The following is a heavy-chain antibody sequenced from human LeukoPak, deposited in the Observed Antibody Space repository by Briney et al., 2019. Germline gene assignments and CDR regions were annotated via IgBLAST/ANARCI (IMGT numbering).Heavy chain of an antibody. CDR2: ISAYNGNT. CDR3: ARANWGSFRSFREGAFDI. CDR1: GYTFTSYG. D-gene: IGHD7-27*01. J-gene: IGHJ3*02. V-gene: IGHV1-18*01. Sequence: VSVKVSCKASGYTFTSYGISWVRQAPGQGLEWMGWISAYNGNTNYAQKLQGRVTMTTDTSTSTAYMELRSLRSDATAVNYCARANWGSFRSFREGAFDIWGQGTMVTVPS.